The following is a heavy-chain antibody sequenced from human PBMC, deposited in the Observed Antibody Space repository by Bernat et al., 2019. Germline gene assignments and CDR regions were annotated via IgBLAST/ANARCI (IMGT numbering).Heavy chain of an antibody. D-gene: IGHD3-9*01. CDR2: ISSSSSYT. J-gene: IGHJ4*02. Sequence: QVQLVESGGGLVKPGGSLRLSCAASGFTFSDYYMSWIRQAPGKGLEWVSYISSSSSYTNYADSVKGRLTISRDNAKNSLYLQMNSLRAEDTAVYYCARDRLHYDILTGYYLFDYWGQGTLVTVSS. CDR3: ARDRLHYDILTGYYLFDY. CDR1: GFTFSDYY. V-gene: IGHV3-11*05.